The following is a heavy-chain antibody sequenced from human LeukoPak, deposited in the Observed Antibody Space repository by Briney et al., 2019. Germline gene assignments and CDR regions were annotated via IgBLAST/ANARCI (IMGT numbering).Heavy chain of an antibody. D-gene: IGHD4-17*01. CDR3: ASYGDYNDAFNI. CDR1: GFTFSSYS. V-gene: IGHV3-21*01. J-gene: IGHJ3*02. Sequence: GGPLRLSCAASGFTFSSYSMNWVRQAPGKGLEWVSSISSSSSYIYYADSVKGRFTISRDNAKNSLYLQMNSLRAEDTAVYYCASYGDYNDAFNIWGQGTMVTVSS. CDR2: ISSSSSYI.